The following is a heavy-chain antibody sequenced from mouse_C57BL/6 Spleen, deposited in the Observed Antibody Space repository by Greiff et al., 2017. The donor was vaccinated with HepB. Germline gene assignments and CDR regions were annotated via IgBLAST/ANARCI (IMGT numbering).Heavy chain of an antibody. CDR1: GYTFTSYW. D-gene: IGHD3-2*02. J-gene: IGHJ2*01. V-gene: IGHV1-64*01. Sequence: QVQLQQPGAELVKPGASVKLSCKASGYTFTSYWMHWVKQRPGQGLEWIGMIHPNSGSTNYNEKFKSKATMTVDKSSSTAYMQLSSLTSEDSAVYYCARRSSGYVDYFDYWGQGTTLTVSS. CDR2: IHPNSGST. CDR3: ARRSSGYVDYFDY.